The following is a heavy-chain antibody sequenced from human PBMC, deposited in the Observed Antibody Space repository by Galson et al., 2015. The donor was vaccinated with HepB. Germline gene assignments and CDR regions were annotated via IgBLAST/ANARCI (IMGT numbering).Heavy chain of an antibody. D-gene: IGHD2-21*02. Sequence: SLRLSCAASGFTFSSYGMHWVRQAPGKGLEWVAFIRYDGSNKYYADSVKGRFTISRDNSKNTLYLQMNSLRAEDTAVYYCAKDGGVVVTAGEYFQHWGQGTLVTVSS. CDR2: IRYDGSNK. CDR1: GFTFSSYG. J-gene: IGHJ1*01. V-gene: IGHV3-30*02. CDR3: AKDGGVVVTAGEYFQH.